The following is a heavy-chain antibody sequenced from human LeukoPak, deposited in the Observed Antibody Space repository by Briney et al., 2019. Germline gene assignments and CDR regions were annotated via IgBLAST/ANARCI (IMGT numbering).Heavy chain of an antibody. CDR3: AKDSRGANFFGDFDY. CDR2: ISNDGSKT. Sequence: QTGGSLRLSCAASGFTFSLYGMHWVRQAPGKGLERVALISNDGSKTYYADSVKGRFTISRDNSKNTVYLQVSSLRADDTAVYYCAKDSRGANFFGDFDYWGQGTLVTVSS. D-gene: IGHD3-10*01. J-gene: IGHJ4*02. CDR1: GFTFSLYG. V-gene: IGHV3-33*06.